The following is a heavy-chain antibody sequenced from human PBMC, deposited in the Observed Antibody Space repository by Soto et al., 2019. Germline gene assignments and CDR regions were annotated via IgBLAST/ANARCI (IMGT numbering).Heavy chain of an antibody. D-gene: IGHD6-6*01. V-gene: IGHV3-23*01. Sequence: GGSLRLSCAASGFTFSSYAMSWVRQSPGKGLEWVSAISGSGGSTYYADSVKGRFTISRDNSKNTLYLQMNSLRAEDTAVYYCAKRQLGDYYYYGMDVWGQGTTVTVSS. CDR1: GFTFSSYA. CDR2: ISGSGGST. CDR3: AKRQLGDYYYYGMDV. J-gene: IGHJ6*02.